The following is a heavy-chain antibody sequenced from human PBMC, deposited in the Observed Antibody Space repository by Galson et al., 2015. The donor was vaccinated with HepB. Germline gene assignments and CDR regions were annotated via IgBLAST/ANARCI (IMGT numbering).Heavy chain of an antibody. J-gene: IGHJ3*02. D-gene: IGHD5-12*01. CDR2: INPNSGGT. V-gene: IGHV1-2*04. CDR3: ARAYGSDTVGAPKGIDAFDS. Sequence: SVKVSCKASGYTFTDNYIHWVRQAPGQGLEWMGWINPNSGGTNYAQRFQGWVTMTRDTSISTAYMELSSLKSDDTAVYYCARAYGSDTVGAPKGIDAFDSWGQGTMVTGSS. CDR1: GYTFTDNY.